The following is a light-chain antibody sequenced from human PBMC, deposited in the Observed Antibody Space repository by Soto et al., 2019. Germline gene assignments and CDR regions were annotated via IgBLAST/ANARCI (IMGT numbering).Light chain of an antibody. CDR3: PQNCNAPST. CDR1: QNLINY. J-gene: IGKJ5*01. CDR2: VAS. V-gene: IGKV1-39*01. Sequence: DIQMTQSPSSLSASVGDRVTITCRASQNLINYLNWYQQKPGKAPQLLIYVASRLESGVPSRFSCSGSGTDFTLTISSLQPEDFATYYCPQNCNAPSTFGRGTRLDI.